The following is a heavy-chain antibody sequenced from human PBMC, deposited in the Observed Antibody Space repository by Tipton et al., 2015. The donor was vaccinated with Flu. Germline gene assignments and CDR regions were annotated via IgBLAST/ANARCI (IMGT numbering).Heavy chain of an antibody. CDR2: ISGSGGST. V-gene: IGHV3-23*01. Sequence: SLRLSCVASGFTFSSYAMSWVRQAPGKGLEWVSGISGSGGSTYYAGSVKGRFTISRDNSKNTLYLQLNSLRADDTAVYYCAKIWQWAPRRWFDPWGQGTLVTVSS. J-gene: IGHJ5*02. D-gene: IGHD6-19*01. CDR1: GFTFSSYA. CDR3: AKIWQWAPRRWFDP.